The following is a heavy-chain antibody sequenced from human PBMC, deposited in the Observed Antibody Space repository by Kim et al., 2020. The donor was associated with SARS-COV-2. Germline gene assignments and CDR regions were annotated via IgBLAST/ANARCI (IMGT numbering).Heavy chain of an antibody. Sequence: TDYAAPVKGRFTISRDDSKNMLYLQMNSLISEDTAVYYCTTAAGSGSPWSWGQGTLVTVSS. CDR2: T. V-gene: IGHV3-15*01. J-gene: IGHJ5*02. CDR3: TTAAGSGSPWS. D-gene: IGHD1-26*01.